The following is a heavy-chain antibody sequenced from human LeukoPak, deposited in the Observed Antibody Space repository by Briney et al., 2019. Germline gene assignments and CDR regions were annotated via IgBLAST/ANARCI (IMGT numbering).Heavy chain of an antibody. Sequence: GGSLRLSCEASGFTFSAFSMYWVRQAPGKRLEYVAIINTNGDNTYSGNSVKGRFVVSRDNSKNTLYLQMGSLTVGDTALYYCARVTGDRSLDLWGQGALVTVSS. J-gene: IGHJ5*02. V-gene: IGHV3-64*01. CDR2: INTNGDNT. CDR3: ARVTGDRSLDL. D-gene: IGHD7-27*01. CDR1: GFTFSAFS.